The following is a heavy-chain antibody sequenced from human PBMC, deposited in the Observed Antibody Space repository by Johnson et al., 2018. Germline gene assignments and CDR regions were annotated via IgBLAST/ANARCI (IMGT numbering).Heavy chain of an antibody. D-gene: IGHD3-10*02. CDR1: GFTFSNYG. CDR3: GRATFPISIDTSKNTLNLQVNSLRAEDTAVYYCVRDSTYTSYRDV. CDR2: TSYDETNK. Sequence: QVQLVQSGGGVVQPGRSLRLSCAASGFTFSNYGMHWVRQAPGKGLEGVAATSYDETNKYYADAARGRFTRARETAKNTQRSAATARRAWETAGHYCGRATFPISIDTSKNTLNLQVNSLRAEDTAVYYCVRDSTYTSYRDVWGKGTTVTVAS. J-gene: IGHJ6*03. V-gene: IGHV3-30*03.